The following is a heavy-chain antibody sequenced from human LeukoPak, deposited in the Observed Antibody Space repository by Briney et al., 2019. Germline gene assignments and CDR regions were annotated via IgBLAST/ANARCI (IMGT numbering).Heavy chain of an antibody. Sequence: GGSLRLSCAASGFTFSSYAMSWVRQAPGKGLEWVSAISRSGDTTYYADSGKGRFTISRDNSKTTLYVQMNSLRAEDTAIYFCVKGDRVAAAAMVDYWGQGTLVTVSS. V-gene: IGHV3-23*01. CDR3: VKGDRVAAAAMVDY. CDR1: GFTFSSYA. J-gene: IGHJ4*02. D-gene: IGHD6-13*01. CDR2: ISRSGDTT.